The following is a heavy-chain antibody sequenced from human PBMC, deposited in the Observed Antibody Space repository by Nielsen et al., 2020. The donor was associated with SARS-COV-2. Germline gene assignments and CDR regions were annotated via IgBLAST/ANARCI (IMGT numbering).Heavy chain of an antibody. J-gene: IGHJ4*02. D-gene: IGHD6-19*01. V-gene: IGHV1-69*13. CDR2: IIPMFGTA. CDR3: ARVQRPGGAWYIDLGY. CDR1: GGIFSSSG. Sequence: SVQVSCKASGGIFSSSGISWLRQAAGQGLEWMGGIIPMFGTANYAQKFQGRIRITADESTSTVYMELSSLTSEDTAVYYCARVQRPGGAWYIDLGYWGQGTLVTVSS.